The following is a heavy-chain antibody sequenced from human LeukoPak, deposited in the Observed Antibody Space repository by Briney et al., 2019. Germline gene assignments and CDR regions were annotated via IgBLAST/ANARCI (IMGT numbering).Heavy chain of an antibody. Sequence: GASVKVSCTASGGTFSSYAISWVRQAPGQGLEWMGGIIPIFGTANYAQKFQGRVTITADESTSTAYMELSSLRSEDTAVYYCATYDTGDAFDIWGQGTMVTVSS. J-gene: IGHJ3*02. CDR1: GGTFSSYA. CDR3: ATYDTGDAFDI. D-gene: IGHD2-21*01. V-gene: IGHV1-69*13. CDR2: IIPIFGTA.